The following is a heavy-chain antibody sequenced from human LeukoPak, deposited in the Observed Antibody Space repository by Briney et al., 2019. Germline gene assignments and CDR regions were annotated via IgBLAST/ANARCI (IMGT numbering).Heavy chain of an antibody. V-gene: IGHV3-23*01. CDR1: GVTFSSYV. CDR2: ISGRDGST. J-gene: IGHJ4*02. CDR3: AKIRFGEFKYFDY. Sequence: GGSLRLSCAASGVTFSSYVMSWVRQAPGKGLEWVSAISGRDGSTYYADSVKGRFTISRDNSKNTLYLQMNSLRAEDTAVYYCAKIRFGEFKYFDYWGQGTLVTVSS. D-gene: IGHD3-10*01.